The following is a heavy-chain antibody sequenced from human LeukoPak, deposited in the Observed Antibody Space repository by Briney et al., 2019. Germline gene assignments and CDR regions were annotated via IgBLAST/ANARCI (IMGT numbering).Heavy chain of an antibody. CDR3: ARSLVGHDAFDI. CDR1: GGSFSGYY. Sequence: SETLSLTCAVYGGSFSGYYWSWIRQPPGKGLEWIGEINHSGSTNYNPSLKSRVTISVDTSKNQFSLKLSSVTAADTAVYYCARSLVGHDAFDIWGQETMVTVSS. CDR2: INHSGST. D-gene: IGHD1-26*01. J-gene: IGHJ3*02. V-gene: IGHV4-34*01.